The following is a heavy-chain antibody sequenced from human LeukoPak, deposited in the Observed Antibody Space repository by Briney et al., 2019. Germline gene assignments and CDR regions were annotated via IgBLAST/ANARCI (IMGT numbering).Heavy chain of an antibody. J-gene: IGHJ4*02. V-gene: IGHV3-23*01. Sequence: GGSLRLSCAASGFTFSSHVMNWVRQAPGKGLEWVSGISGSGGSTYYADSVKGRFTISRDNSKNTLYLQINSLRAEDTAVYYCANLPPGPFDYWGQGTLVTVSS. CDR2: ISGSGGST. D-gene: IGHD1-1*01. CDR1: GFTFSSHV. CDR3: ANLPPGPFDY.